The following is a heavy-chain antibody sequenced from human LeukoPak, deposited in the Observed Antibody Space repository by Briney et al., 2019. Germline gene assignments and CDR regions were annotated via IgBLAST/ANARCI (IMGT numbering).Heavy chain of an antibody. Sequence: ASVKVSCKASGYTFTGYYMHWVRQAPGQGLEWMGIINPSGGSTSYVQKFQGRVTMTRDTSTSTVYMELSSLRSEDTAVYYCARDGGNSSGWYMFQHWGQGTLVTVSS. J-gene: IGHJ1*01. CDR1: GYTFTGYY. D-gene: IGHD6-19*01. CDR3: ARDGGNSSGWYMFQH. V-gene: IGHV1-46*01. CDR2: INPSGGST.